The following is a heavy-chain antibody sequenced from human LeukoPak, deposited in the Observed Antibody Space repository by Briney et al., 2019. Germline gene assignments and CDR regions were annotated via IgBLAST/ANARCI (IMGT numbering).Heavy chain of an antibody. Sequence: ASVKVSCKASGYTFTGYYMHWGRQAPGQGLEWMGRINPNSGGTNYAQKFQGRVTMTRDTSINTAYMEVSRLRSDDTAIYYCARDLGRDGYNYYYWGQGTLVTVSS. CDR2: INPNSGGT. CDR1: GYTFTGYY. D-gene: IGHD5-24*01. J-gene: IGHJ4*02. CDR3: ARDLGRDGYNYYY. V-gene: IGHV1-2*06.